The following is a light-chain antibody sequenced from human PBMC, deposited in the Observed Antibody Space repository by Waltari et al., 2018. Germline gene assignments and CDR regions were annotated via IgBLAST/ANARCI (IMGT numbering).Light chain of an antibody. J-gene: IGKJ4*01. CDR3: RQYDGATVT. Sequence: EIVLTPSPGTLSLAPVDGAALPCRASQTISRISLTWSQQKPGQAPSLLIYGTTSSATGIPARFRGSGSGTDVTRTIRRLDPEDGAVYYCRQYDGATVTLGGLTKVEV. CDR1: QTISRIS. V-gene: IGKV3-20*01. CDR2: GTT.